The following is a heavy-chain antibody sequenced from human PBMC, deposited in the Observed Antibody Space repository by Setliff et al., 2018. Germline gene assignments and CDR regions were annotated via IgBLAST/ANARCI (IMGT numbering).Heavy chain of an antibody. CDR1: GDSITIGRY. J-gene: IGHJ3*02. Sequence: PWETLSLTCDVAGDSITIGRYWGWIRQSPGKGLEWIGSIYNRGTTDSNPSVRSRLSMSIDTSNNQFSLKLRSVTAADTAVYYCARDVFPYHYEGAFDIWGQGTMVTVSS. D-gene: IGHD3-22*01. V-gene: IGHV4-38-2*02. CDR2: IYNRGTT. CDR3: ARDVFPYHYEGAFDI.